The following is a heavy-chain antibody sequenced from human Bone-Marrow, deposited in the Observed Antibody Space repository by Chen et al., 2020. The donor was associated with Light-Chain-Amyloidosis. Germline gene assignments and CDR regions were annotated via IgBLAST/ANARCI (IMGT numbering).Heavy chain of an antibody. CDR3: ARRRDGYDFGH. CDR1: GYTFPNYW. Sequence: EVQLEQSGPEVKKPGEALKISCNGSGYTFPNYWIGWVRQMPGKGLEWMGVIYPDDSDARESPSFESQVTSSADKSSTTAYLQWRSVKASDTAMYYCARRRDGYDFGHWGQGTLVNVSS. CDR2: IYPDDSDA. V-gene: IGHV5-51*01. J-gene: IGHJ4*02. D-gene: IGHD5-12*01.